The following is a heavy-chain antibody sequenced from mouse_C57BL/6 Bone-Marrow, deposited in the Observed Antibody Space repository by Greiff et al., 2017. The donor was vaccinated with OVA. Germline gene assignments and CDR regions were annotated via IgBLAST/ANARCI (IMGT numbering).Heavy chain of an antibody. CDR2: ISSGGDYI. Sequence: EVKLMESGEGLVKPGGSLKLSCAASGFTFCSYAMSWVRQTPEKRLEWVAYISSGGDYIYYADTVKGRFTISRDNARNTLYLQMSSLKSEDTAMYYCTRLLDAMDYWGQGTSVTVSS. CDR3: TRLLDAMDY. CDR1: GFTFCSYA. D-gene: IGHD2-1*01. J-gene: IGHJ4*01. V-gene: IGHV5-9-1*02.